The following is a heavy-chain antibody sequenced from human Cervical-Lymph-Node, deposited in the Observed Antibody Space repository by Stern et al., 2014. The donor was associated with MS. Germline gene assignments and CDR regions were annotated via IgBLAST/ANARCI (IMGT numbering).Heavy chain of an antibody. D-gene: IGHD4-23*01. CDR2: IWYDGSKG. Sequence: VQLVESGGGVVQPGRSLRLSCAASGFTFSSYGMHWVRQAPGKGLEWVAVIWYDGSKGYYADSVKGRFTISRDNSKNTLYLLMNSLRAEDTAVYYCAKESGNTAEYFHHWGQGTLVTVSS. CDR3: AKESGNTAEYFHH. CDR1: GFTFSSYG. V-gene: IGHV3-33*06. J-gene: IGHJ1*01.